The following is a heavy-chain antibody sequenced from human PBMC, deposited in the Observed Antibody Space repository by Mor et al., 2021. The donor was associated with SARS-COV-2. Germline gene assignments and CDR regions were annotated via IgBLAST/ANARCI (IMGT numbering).Heavy chain of an antibody. CDR2: ISRSGSPT. D-gene: IGHD6-13*01. J-gene: IGHJ6*02. CDR3: ARDRLSWSHGMDV. Sequence: GLEWVSYISRSGSPTYYADSVKGRFTISRDNAKNSLYLQMNSLRDEDPAVYYCARDRLSWSHGMDVWGQGTTVTVSS. V-gene: IGHV3-48*02.